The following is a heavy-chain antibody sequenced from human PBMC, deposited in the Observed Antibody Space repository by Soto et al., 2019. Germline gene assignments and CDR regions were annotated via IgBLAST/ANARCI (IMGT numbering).Heavy chain of an antibody. CDR2: IYYSGST. D-gene: IGHD2-2*01. V-gene: IGHV4-39*01. CDR1: GGSISSSIYY. J-gene: IGHJ6*02. CDR3: ARPVVPAAMDSNYYYGMDV. Sequence: PSETLSLTCTVSGGSISSSIYYWGWIRQPPGKGLEWIGSIYYSGSTYYNPSLKSRVTISVDTSKNQFSLKLSSVTAADTAVYYCARPVVPAAMDSNYYYGMDVWGQGTTVTVSS.